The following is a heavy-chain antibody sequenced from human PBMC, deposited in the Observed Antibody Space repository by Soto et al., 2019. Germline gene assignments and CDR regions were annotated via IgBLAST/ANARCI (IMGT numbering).Heavy chain of an antibody. CDR2: ISSNGGST. Sequence: GGSLRLSCSASGFTFSSYAMHWVRQAPGKGLEYVSAISSNGGSTYYADSVKGRFTISRDNSKNTLYLQMSSLRAEDTAVYYCVKGDFWSGYYTDPEYYYYYYGMDVWGQGTTVTVSS. J-gene: IGHJ6*02. CDR1: GFTFSSYA. CDR3: VKGDFWSGYYTDPEYYYYYYGMDV. D-gene: IGHD3-3*01. V-gene: IGHV3-64D*08.